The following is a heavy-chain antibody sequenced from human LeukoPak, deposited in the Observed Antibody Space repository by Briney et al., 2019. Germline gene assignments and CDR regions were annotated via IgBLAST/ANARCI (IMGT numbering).Heavy chain of an antibody. V-gene: IGHV1-2*06. D-gene: IGHD3-22*01. CDR3: ARDPPRSGYYLAPGGY. CDR2: INPNSGGT. CDR1: GYTFTGYY. J-gene: IGHJ4*02. Sequence: ASVKVSCKASGYTFTGYYMHWVRQAPGQGLEWMGRINPNSGGTNYAQKFQGRVTMTRDTSISTAYMELSRLRSDDTAVYYCARDPPRSGYYLAPGGYWGQGTLVTVSS.